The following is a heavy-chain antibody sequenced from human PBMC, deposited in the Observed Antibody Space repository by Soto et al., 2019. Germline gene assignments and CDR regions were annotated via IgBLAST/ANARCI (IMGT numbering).Heavy chain of an antibody. CDR1: GFTLSSYW. CDR2: TSSDGTTT. J-gene: IGHJ6*02. Sequence: PGGSLRLSCEASGFTLSSYWMQWVRQAPGKGLVWVSFTSSDGTTTYYADSVKGRFTVSRDNAKNTLSLQMNSLRAEDTAVYYCVRDGRNYYGMDVWGQGTTVTVSS. V-gene: IGHV3-74*01. CDR3: VRDGRNYYGMDV.